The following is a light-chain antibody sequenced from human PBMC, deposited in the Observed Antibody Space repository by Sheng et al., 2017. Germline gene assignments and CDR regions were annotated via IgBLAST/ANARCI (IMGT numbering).Light chain of an antibody. Sequence: QSALTQPRSVSGSPGQSVTISCAGSSSDVGTYRYVSWYQQHPGTTPKLILYDVTKRPSGIPHRFSGSKYGNTASLTISGLQAEDESDYYCCSYAASLYVFGTGTKVTVL. CDR3: CSYAASLYV. J-gene: IGLJ1*01. CDR1: SSDVGTYRY. CDR2: DVT. V-gene: IGLV2-11*01.